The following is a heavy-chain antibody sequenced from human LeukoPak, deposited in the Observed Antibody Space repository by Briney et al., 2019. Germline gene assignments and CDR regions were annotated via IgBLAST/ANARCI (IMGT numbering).Heavy chain of an antibody. CDR1: GFTFSSYA. V-gene: IGHV3-23*01. D-gene: IGHD6-19*01. CDR2: ISGSGGST. CDR3: AKDPSIAVAGYFDY. J-gene: IGHJ4*02. Sequence: GGSLRLSCAASGFTFSSYAMSWVRQAPGKGLEWVSAISGSGGSTYCADSVKGRFTISRDNSKNTLYLQMNSLRAEDTAVYYCAKDPSIAVAGYFDYWGQGTLVTVSS.